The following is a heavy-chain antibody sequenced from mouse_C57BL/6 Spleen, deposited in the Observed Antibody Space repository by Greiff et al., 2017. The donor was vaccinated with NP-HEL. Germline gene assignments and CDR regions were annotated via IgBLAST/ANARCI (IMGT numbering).Heavy chain of an antibody. V-gene: IGHV5-4*01. CDR3: ARDHRVYWYFDV. CDR1: GFTFSSYA. Sequence: EVKLVESGGGLVKPGGSLKLSCAASGFTFSSYAMSWVRQTPEKRLEWVATISDGGSYTYYPDNVKGRFTISRDNAKNNLYLQMSHLKSEDTAMYYCARDHRVYWYFDVWGTGTTVTVSS. J-gene: IGHJ1*03. D-gene: IGHD3-1*01. CDR2: ISDGGSYT.